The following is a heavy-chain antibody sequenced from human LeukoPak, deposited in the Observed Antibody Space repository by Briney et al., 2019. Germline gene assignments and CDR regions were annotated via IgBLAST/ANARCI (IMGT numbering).Heavy chain of an antibody. CDR3: ARDQLWFGESHHYYGMDV. V-gene: IGHV1-3*01. CDR1: GYTFTSYA. CDR2: INAGNGNT. J-gene: IGHJ6*02. Sequence: ASVKVSCKASGYTFTSYAMHWVRQAPGQRLEWMGWINAGNGNTKYSQKFQGRVTITRDTSVSTAYMELSSLRSEDTAVYYCARDQLWFGESHHYYGMDVWGQGTTVTVSS. D-gene: IGHD3-10*01.